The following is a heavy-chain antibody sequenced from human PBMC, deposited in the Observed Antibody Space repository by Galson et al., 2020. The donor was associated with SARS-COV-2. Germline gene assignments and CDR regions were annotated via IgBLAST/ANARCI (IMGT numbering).Heavy chain of an antibody. CDR3: ARDLGNAIDP. CDR2: ISYDGSNK. D-gene: IGHD1-1*01. V-gene: IGHV3-30-3*01. CDR1: GFTFSSYA. J-gene: IGHJ5*02. Sequence: GESLKISCAASGFTFSSYAMHWVRQAPGTGLERMAVISYDGSNKYYADSVKGRFTISRDNSKNTLYLQMNSLRADDTAVYYCARDLGNAIDPWGQGTLVTVSS.